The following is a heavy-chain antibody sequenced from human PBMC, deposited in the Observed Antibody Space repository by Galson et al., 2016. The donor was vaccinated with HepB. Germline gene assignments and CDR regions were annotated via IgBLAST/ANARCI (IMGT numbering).Heavy chain of an antibody. V-gene: IGHV4-4*02. CDR3: ARDISMDEAGFDI. Sequence: SETLSLTCAVSGVSVTSAHWWVWVRQFPGKRLEWIGEMHHTGSSNYNPSLKSRVTISVDTSKNQFSLKLSSVTAADTAVYYCARDISMDEAGFDIWGQGTMVTVSS. CDR1: GVSVTSAHW. J-gene: IGHJ3*02. D-gene: IGHD3/OR15-3a*01. CDR2: MHHTGSS.